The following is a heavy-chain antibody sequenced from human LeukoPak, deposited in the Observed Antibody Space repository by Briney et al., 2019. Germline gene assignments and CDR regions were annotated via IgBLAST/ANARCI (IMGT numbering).Heavy chain of an antibody. D-gene: IGHD3-22*01. CDR3: AGEGYYYDSSGYYPLDY. CDR1: GGSFSGYY. CDR2: INHSGST. J-gene: IGHJ4*02. V-gene: IGHV4-34*01. Sequence: SETLSLTCAVYGGSFSGYYWSWIRQPPGKGLEWIGEINHSGSTNYNPSLKSRVTMSVDTSKNQFSLKLSSVTAADTAVYYCAGEGYYYDSSGYYPLDYWGQGTLVTVSS.